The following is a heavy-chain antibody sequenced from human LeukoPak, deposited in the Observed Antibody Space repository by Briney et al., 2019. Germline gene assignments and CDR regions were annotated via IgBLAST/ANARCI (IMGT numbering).Heavy chain of an antibody. CDR1: GFTFSSYS. Sequence: GGSLRLSCAASGFTFSSYSMSWVPQSPGEGLEWVSAISGSGGSTYYADSVKGTFTISRDNPKNTLYLQMNSLRAEDTAVYYCAKEGMQQMVHAFDYWGQGTLVTVSS. D-gene: IGHD6-13*01. J-gene: IGHJ4*02. V-gene: IGHV3-23*01. CDR2: ISGSGGST. CDR3: AKEGMQQMVHAFDY.